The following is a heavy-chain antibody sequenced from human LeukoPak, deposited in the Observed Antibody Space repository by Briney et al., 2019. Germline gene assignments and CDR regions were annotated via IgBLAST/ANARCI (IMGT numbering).Heavy chain of an antibody. CDR1: GGSFSGYY. D-gene: IGHD6-13*01. CDR2: INHSGST. Sequence: PSETLSLTCAVYGGSFSGYYWSWIRQPPGKGLEWIGEINHSGSTNYNPSLKSRVTISVDTSKNQFSLKLSSVTAADTAVYYCARGRWYSSSWYLSLVDYWGQGTLVTVSS. V-gene: IGHV4-34*01. J-gene: IGHJ4*02. CDR3: ARGRWYSSSWYLSLVDY.